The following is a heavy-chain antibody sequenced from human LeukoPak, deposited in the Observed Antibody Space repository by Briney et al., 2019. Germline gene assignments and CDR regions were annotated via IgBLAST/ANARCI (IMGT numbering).Heavy chain of an antibody. Sequence: LETLSLTCAVYGGSFSGYYWSWIRQPPGKGLEWIGEINHSGSTNYNPSLKSRVTISVDTSKNQFSLKLSSVTAADTAVYYCARAPLVDTAMVAYYFDYWGQGTLVTVSS. CDR3: ARAPLVDTAMVAYYFDY. CDR2: INHSGST. J-gene: IGHJ4*02. D-gene: IGHD5-18*01. V-gene: IGHV4-34*01. CDR1: GGSFSGYY.